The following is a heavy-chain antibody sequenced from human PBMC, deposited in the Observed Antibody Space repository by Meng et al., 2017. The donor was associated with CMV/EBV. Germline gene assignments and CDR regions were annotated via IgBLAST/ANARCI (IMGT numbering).Heavy chain of an antibody. J-gene: IGHJ5*02. Sequence: LTCTASGGGISSGSYWWGWIGQPRGEGLEWIEGIYYSGSTYYNTSLKSRVTISVDTSKNQFSLKLSSVTAADTAVYYWARAAAAFDPWGQGTLVTVSS. CDR3: ARAAAAFDP. V-gene: IGHV4-39*07. D-gene: IGHD6-13*01. CDR1: GGGISSGSYW. CDR2: IYYSGST.